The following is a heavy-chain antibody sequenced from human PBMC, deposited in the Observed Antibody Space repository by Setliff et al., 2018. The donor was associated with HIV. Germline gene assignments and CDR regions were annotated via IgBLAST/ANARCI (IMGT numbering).Heavy chain of an antibody. D-gene: IGHD3-3*01. CDR3: ARITYYNFWSGNGYFDY. CDR1: GFSLSNARMG. V-gene: IGHV2-26*01. J-gene: IGHJ4*02. CDR2: IFSNDEK. Sequence: SGPTLVNPTETLTLTCTVSGFSLSNARMGVSWIRQPPGKALEWLAHIFSNDEKSYSTSLKSRLTISKDTSKSQAVLTMTNMDPVDTATYYCARITYYNFWSGNGYFDYWGQGTLVTVSS.